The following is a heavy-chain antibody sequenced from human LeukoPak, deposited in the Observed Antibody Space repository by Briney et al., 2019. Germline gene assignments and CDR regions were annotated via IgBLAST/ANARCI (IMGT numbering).Heavy chain of an antibody. CDR2: ISSSGSTI. V-gene: IGHV3-48*03. Sequence: GGSLRLSCAASGFTFSSYEMNWVRQAPGKGLEWVSYISSSGSTIYYADSAKGRFTISRDNAKNSLYLQMNSLRAEDTAVYYCARPHSSAGGYWGQGTLVTVSS. CDR3: ARPHSSAGGY. D-gene: IGHD6-13*01. CDR1: GFTFSSYE. J-gene: IGHJ4*02.